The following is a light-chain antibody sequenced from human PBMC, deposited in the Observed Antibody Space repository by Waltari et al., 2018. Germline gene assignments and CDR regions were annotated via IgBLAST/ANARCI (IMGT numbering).Light chain of an antibody. Sequence: EILLTQSPGTLSLSPGERATLSCRASQSVSSSLAWYRQKFGQAPRRLIYDAPKRAKGIPARFSGSGSGTDFTLTISSLQPEDFATYYCQQSYSTPWTFGQGTKVEIK. V-gene: IGKV3-11*01. J-gene: IGKJ1*01. CDR3: QQSYSTPWT. CDR2: DAP. CDR1: QSVSSS.